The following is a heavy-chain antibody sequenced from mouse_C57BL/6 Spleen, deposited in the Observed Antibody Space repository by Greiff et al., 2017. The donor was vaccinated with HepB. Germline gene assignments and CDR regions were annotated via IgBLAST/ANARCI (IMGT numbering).Heavy chain of an antibody. CDR1: GFSLTSYG. J-gene: IGHJ1*03. D-gene: IGHD2-3*01. Sequence: VKVEESGPGLVAPSQSLSITCTVSGFSLTSYGVHWVRQPPGKGLEWLVVIWSDGTTTYNSALKSRLSISKDNSQSQVFLKMNSLQTDDTAMYYCARHDGYYNWYFDVWGTGTTVTVSS. CDR2: IWSDGTT. V-gene: IGHV2-6-1*01. CDR3: ARHDGYYNWYFDV.